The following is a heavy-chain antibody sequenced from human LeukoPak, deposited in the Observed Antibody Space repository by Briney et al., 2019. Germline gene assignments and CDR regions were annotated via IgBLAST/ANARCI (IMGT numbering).Heavy chain of an antibody. J-gene: IGHJ3*02. CDR3: ARDSYYDSSGNYAFDI. D-gene: IGHD3-22*01. V-gene: IGHV4-34*01. CDR1: GGSFSGYY. CDR2: INHSGST. Sequence: SETLSLTCAVYGGSFSGYYWSWIRQPPGKGLEWIGEINHSGSTNYNPSLKSRVTISVDTSKSQFSLKLTSVTAADTAAYYCARDSYYDSSGNYAFDIWGQGTMVTVSS.